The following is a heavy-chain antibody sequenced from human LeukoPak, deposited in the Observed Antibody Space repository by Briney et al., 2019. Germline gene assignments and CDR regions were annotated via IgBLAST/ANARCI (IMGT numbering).Heavy chain of an antibody. CDR2: ISAYNGNT. Sequence: GASVKVSCTASGYTFTSYGISWVRQAPGQGLEWMGWISAYNGNTNYAQKLQGRVTMTTDTSTSTAYMELRSLRSDDTAVYYCARDPPFNYDSSGYYLKISYYYYYYGMDVWGQGTTVTVSS. D-gene: IGHD3-22*01. CDR1: GYTFTSYG. V-gene: IGHV1-18*01. CDR3: ARDPPFNYDSSGYYLKISYYYYYYGMDV. J-gene: IGHJ6*02.